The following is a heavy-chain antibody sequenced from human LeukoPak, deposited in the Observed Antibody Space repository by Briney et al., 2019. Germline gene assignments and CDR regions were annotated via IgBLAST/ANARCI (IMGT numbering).Heavy chain of an antibody. CDR3: ARGGLGSGYDLGPDY. CDR1: GGSIRNYY. V-gene: IGHV4-59*01. Sequence: SETLSLTCTVSGGSIRNYYWSWIRQPPGKGLEWIRYIHYSGSTNYNPSLKSRVTISVDTSKNKFSLKMSSVTAADTAVYYCARGGLGSGYDLGPDYWGQGTLVTVSS. CDR2: IHYSGST. J-gene: IGHJ4*02. D-gene: IGHD5-12*01.